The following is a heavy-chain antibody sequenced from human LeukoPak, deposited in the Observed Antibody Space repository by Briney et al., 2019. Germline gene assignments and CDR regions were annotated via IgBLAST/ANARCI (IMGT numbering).Heavy chain of an antibody. CDR2: IHTSGDT. D-gene: IGHD4-17*01. CDR1: GFTFSSYA. V-gene: IGHV3-23*01. J-gene: IGHJ5*02. CDR3: IVFGDPNH. Sequence: PGGSLRLSCAASGFTFSSYAMSWVRQAPGKGLEWVSAIHTSGDTCYADSVKGRFTISRDTSKNTLYLQINSLRVEDTAVYYCIVFGDPNHWGQGTLVTVSS.